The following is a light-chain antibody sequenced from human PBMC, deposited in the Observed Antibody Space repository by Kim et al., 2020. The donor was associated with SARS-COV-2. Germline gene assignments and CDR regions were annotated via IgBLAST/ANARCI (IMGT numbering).Light chain of an antibody. CDR3: QQYNNWPQT. Sequence: VSAGERVILSCRASQSVRDNLAWYQQKPGQSPRLLIYAAYTRATGIPARFSGRGSGTEFSLTITSLQSEDFAVYYCQQYNNWPQTFGQGTKVDIK. CDR2: AAY. V-gene: IGKV3-15*01. J-gene: IGKJ1*01. CDR1: QSVRDN.